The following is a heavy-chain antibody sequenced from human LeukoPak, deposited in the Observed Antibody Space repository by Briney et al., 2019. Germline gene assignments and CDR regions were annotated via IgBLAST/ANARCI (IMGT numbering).Heavy chain of an antibody. V-gene: IGHV4-59*01. D-gene: IGHD6-13*01. CDR1: GESISSYY. CDR3: ATGYSSTWYYFDY. Sequence: SETLSLTCTVSGESISSYYWSWIRQPPGKGLKWIGYIYHSGSTNYNPSLKSRVTISADTSKDQFSLKLASVTAADTAVYYCATGYSSTWYYFDYWGQGTLITVSS. CDR2: IYHSGST. J-gene: IGHJ4*02.